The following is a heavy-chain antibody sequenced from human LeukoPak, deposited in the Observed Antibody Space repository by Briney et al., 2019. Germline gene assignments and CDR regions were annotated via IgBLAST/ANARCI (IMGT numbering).Heavy chain of an antibody. CDR3: ARSTKQQLVLVY. J-gene: IGHJ4*02. CDR1: GYTFTSYY. V-gene: IGHV1-46*01. D-gene: IGHD6-13*01. Sequence: ASVKVSCKASGYTFTSYYMHWVRQAPGQGLEWMGIINPSGGSTSYAQKFQGRVTMTTDTSTSTAYMELRSLRSDDTAVYYCARSTKQQLVLVYWGQGTLVTVSS. CDR2: INPSGGST.